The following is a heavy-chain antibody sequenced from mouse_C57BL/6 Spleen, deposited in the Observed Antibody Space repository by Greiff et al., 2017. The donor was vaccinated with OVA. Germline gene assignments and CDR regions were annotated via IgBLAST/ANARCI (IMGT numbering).Heavy chain of an antibody. J-gene: IGHJ3*01. V-gene: IGHV1-55*01. CDR1: GYTFTSYW. CDR2: IYPGSGST. Sequence: QVHVKQPGAELVKPGASVKMSCKASGYTFTSYWITWVKQRPGQGLEWIGDIYPGSGSTNYNEKFKSKATLTVDTSSSTAYMQLSSLTSEDSAVYYCARSPGAWFAYWGQGTLVTVSA. CDR3: ARSPGAWFAY.